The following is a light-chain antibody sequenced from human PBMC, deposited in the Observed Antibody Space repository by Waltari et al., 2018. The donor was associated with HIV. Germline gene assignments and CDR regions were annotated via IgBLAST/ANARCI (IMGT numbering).Light chain of an antibody. CDR1: KLGDKY. CDR2: ADT. J-gene: IGLJ2*01. V-gene: IGLV3-1*01. Sequence: SYEMTQPPSVSVSPGQTASITCSGDKLGDKYASWYQQKPGQSPVLVIYADTKRPSGSPVRFSGSNSGYTATLTSSGTQAIDEADYYCQAWDSNTAVFGGGTKLTVL. CDR3: QAWDSNTAV.